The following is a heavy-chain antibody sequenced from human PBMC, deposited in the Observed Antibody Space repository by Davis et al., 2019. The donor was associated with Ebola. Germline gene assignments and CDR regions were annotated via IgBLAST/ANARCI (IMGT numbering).Heavy chain of an antibody. CDR3: APREAIFGVVIP. Sequence: GGSLRLSCAASGFTFSSYAMSWVRQAPGKGLEWVSAISGSGGSTYYAAKNTLYLQMNSLRAEDTAVYYCAPREAIFGVVIPWGQGTLVTVSS. J-gene: IGHJ5*02. CDR1: GFTFSSYA. V-gene: IGHV3-23*01. D-gene: IGHD3-3*01. CDR2: ISGSGGST.